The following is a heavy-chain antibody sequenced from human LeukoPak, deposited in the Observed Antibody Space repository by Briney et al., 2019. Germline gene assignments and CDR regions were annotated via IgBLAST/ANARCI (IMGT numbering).Heavy chain of an antibody. CDR1: GDPINIHTDYK. J-gene: IGHJ4*02. Sequence: SETLSLTCTVSGDPINIHTDYKWTWIRQPAGKGLEWIGYVYYTGNTNYNPSFQSRVTISVDTYKNQFSLKLTSVTAADTAVYYCAREYSAFDYCGQGTLVTVSS. CDR2: VYYTGNT. D-gene: IGHD5-12*01. CDR3: AREYSAFDY. V-gene: IGHV4-61*08.